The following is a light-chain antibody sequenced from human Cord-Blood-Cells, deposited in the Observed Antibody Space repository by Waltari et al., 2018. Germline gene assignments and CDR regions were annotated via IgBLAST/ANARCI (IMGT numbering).Light chain of an antibody. V-gene: IGKV3-15*01. CDR3: QQYNNWPLFT. Sequence: EIVMTQSPATLSVSPGERATLPCRASQSLSSNLAWYQQKPGQAPRLLIYGASTRATGIPARFSGSGSGTEFTLTISSLQSEDFAVYYCQQYNNWPLFTFGPGTKVDIK. J-gene: IGKJ3*01. CDR1: QSLSSN. CDR2: GAS.